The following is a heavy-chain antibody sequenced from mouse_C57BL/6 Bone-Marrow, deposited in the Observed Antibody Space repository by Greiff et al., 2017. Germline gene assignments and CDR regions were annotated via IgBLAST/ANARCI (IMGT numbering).Heavy chain of an antibody. CDR2: INPYNGGT. CDR3: ARGGAGYYYAMDY. V-gene: IGHV1-19*01. Sequence: EVQLQQSGPVLVKPGASVKMSCKASGYTFTDYYMNWVKQSHGKSLEWIGVINPYNGGTSYNQKFKGKATLTVDKSSSTAYMELNSLTSEDSAVYYCARGGAGYYYAMDYWGQGTSVTVSS. J-gene: IGHJ4*01. CDR1: GYTFTDYY.